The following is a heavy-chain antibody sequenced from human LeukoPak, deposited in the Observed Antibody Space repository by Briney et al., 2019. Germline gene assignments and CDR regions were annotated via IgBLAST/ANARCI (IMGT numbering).Heavy chain of an antibody. CDR1: GFTFSNYG. V-gene: IGHV3-23*01. Sequence: GRSLRLSCADSGFTFSNYGMHWVRQAPGKGLEWVSAISGSGGSTYYADSVKGRFTISRHNSKNTLYLQMNSLRAEDTAVYYCARHYYGSGTPQAGYFDYWGQGTLVTVSS. CDR2: ISGSGGST. J-gene: IGHJ4*02. D-gene: IGHD3-10*01. CDR3: ARHYYGSGTPQAGYFDY.